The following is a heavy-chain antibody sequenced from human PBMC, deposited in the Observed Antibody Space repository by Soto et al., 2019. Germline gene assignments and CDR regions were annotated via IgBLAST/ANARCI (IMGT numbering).Heavy chain of an antibody. CDR1: GFTFSSYA. V-gene: IGHV3-23*01. D-gene: IGHD1-26*01. J-gene: IGHJ4*02. CDR3: AKDLSVVGAKSLDY. Sequence: GGSLRLSCAASGFTFSSYAMSWVRQAPGKGLEWVSAISGSGGSTYYADSVKGRFTISRDNSKNTLYLQMNSLRAEDTAVYYCAKDLSVVGAKSLDYWGQGTLVTVSS. CDR2: ISGSGGST.